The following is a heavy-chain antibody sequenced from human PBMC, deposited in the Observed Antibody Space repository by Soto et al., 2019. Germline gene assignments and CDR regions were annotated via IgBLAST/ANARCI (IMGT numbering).Heavy chain of an antibody. CDR2: INTNTGNP. Sequence: XSVKVSCKASVYTFTSYAMNWVRQAPGQGLEWMGWINTNTGNPTYAQGFTGRFVFSLDTSVSTAYLQICSLKAEDTAVYYCAREGSLTYYYYGMDVWGHGTTVTVSS. V-gene: IGHV7-4-1*01. J-gene: IGHJ6*02. CDR1: VYTFTSYA. CDR3: AREGSLTYYYYGMDV. D-gene: IGHD2-15*01.